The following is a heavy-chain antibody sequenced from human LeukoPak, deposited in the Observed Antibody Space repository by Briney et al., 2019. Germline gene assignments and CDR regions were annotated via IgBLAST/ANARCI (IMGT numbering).Heavy chain of an antibody. CDR1: GYTFTSYG. CDR2: ISAYNGNT. CDR3: ASLGYCSSTSCPPTGYYYGMDV. J-gene: IGHJ6*02. D-gene: IGHD2-2*01. Sequence: ASVKVSCKASGYTFTSYGISWVRQAPGQGLEWMGGISAYNGNTNYAQKLQGRVTMTTDTSTSTAYMELRSLRSDDTAVYYCASLGYCSSTSCPPTGYYYGMDVWGQGTTVTVSS. V-gene: IGHV1-18*01.